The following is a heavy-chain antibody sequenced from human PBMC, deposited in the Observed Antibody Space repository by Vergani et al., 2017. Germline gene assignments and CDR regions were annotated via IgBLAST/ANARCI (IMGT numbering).Heavy chain of an antibody. J-gene: IGHJ4*02. CDR2: INHSGST. CDR3: ARHSIMITFGGVIVGRGFDY. V-gene: IGHV4-34*01. D-gene: IGHD3-16*02. CDR1: GGSFSGYY. Sequence: QVQLQQWGAGLLKPSETLSLTCAVYGGSFSGYYWSWIRQPPGKGLEWIGEINHSGSTNYNPSLKSRVTISVDTSKNQFSLKLSSVTAADTAVYYCARHSIMITFGGVIVGRGFDYWGQGTLVTVSS.